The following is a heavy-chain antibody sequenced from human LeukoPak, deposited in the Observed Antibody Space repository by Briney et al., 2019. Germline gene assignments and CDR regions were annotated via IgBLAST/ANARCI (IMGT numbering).Heavy chain of an antibody. D-gene: IGHD3-3*01. CDR3: ARDYDLWSAYSAGYFDC. Sequence: SETLSLTCTVSGGSITTTNYYWGWIRQPPGKGLEWIGSIYYSTSTYYNPSLKSRLTISVDTSKNQFSLKVSSVTAADTAVYYCARDYDLWSAYSAGYFDCWGQGILVTVSS. V-gene: IGHV4-39*07. J-gene: IGHJ4*02. CDR2: IYYSTST. CDR1: GGSITTTNYY.